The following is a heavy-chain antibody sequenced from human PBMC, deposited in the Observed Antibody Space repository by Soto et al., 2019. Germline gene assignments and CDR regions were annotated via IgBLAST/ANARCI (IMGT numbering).Heavy chain of an antibody. CDR3: TRDLNHDCGP. D-gene: IGHD2-21*01. V-gene: IGHV3-7*04. Sequence: EVHLVESGGDLVQPGGSLRLSCVASGFTFSDYWMTWVRQTPGKGLEGVANMNPDGSEQYYLDSVKGRFTISRDNAKNSLDLQMNSLRGEDTAVYYCTRDLNHDCGPWGQGTQVIVSS. CDR1: GFTFSDYW. CDR2: MNPDGSEQ. J-gene: IGHJ5*02.